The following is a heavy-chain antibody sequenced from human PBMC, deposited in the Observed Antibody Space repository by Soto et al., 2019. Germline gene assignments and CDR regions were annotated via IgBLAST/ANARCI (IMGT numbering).Heavy chain of an antibody. CDR1: GYTFTTYG. V-gene: IGHV1-18*01. CDR2: ISAYNGNT. Sequence: ASVKVSCKASGYTFTTYGVSWVRQAPGQGLEWMGWISAYNGNTNYAQNLQGRVTMTTDTSTSTAYMELRSLRSDDTAVYYCARFYASGSYPYDYWGQGTLVTVSS. CDR3: ARFYASGSYPYDY. J-gene: IGHJ4*02. D-gene: IGHD3-10*01.